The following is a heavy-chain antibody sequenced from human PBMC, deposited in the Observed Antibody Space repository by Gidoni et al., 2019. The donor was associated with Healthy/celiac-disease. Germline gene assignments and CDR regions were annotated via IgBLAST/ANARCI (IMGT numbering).Heavy chain of an antibody. J-gene: IGHJ6*02. CDR2: INPNSGGT. CDR3: ARDYGDYRYYYYGMDV. V-gene: IGHV1-2*02. D-gene: IGHD4-17*01. CDR1: GYTLTGYY. Sequence: QVQLVQSGAEVKKPGASVKVSCKASGYTLTGYYMHWVRQAPVQGLEWMGWINPNSGGTNYAQKFQGRVTMTRDTSISTAYMELSRLRSDDTAVYYCARDYGDYRYYYYGMDVWGQGTTVTVSS.